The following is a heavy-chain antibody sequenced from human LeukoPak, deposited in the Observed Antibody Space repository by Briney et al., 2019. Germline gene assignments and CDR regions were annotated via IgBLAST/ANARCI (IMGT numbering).Heavy chain of an antibody. CDR3: ARAGYQSGYSGYGGGPFSPFHY. V-gene: IGHV1-46*01. D-gene: IGHD5-12*01. J-gene: IGHJ4*02. CDR2: INPSGGST. CDR1: GYTFTSYY. Sequence: ASVKVSRKASGYTFTSYYMHWVRQAPGQGLEWMGIINPSGGSTSYAQKFQGRVTMTRDTSTSTVYMELSSLRAEDTAVYYCARAGYQSGYSGYGGGPFSPFHYWGQGTLVTVSS.